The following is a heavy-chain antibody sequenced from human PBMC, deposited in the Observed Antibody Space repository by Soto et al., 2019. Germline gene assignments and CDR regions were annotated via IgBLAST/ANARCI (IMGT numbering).Heavy chain of an antibody. Sequence: EVQLVESGGGLVQPGGSLRLSCAASGFTFSSYSMNWVRQAPGKGLEWVSYITSGSSTVYDADSVKCRFTISRDNAKYSLYLQMNSLRADDTAVYYCARGRYCSSTSCFRDYMDVWGKGTTVTVSS. V-gene: IGHV3-48*01. CDR1: GFTFSSYS. D-gene: IGHD2-2*01. CDR3: ARGRYCSSTSCFRDYMDV. J-gene: IGHJ6*03. CDR2: ITSGSSTV.